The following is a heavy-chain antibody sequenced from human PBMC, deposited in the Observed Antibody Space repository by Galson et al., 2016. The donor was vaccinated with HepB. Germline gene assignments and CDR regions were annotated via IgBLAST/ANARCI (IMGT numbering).Heavy chain of an antibody. J-gene: IGHJ4*02. CDR3: ANSVLEYVIWTGYYRRGADY. CDR1: GFTFSSYA. CDR2: SGSGGPT. Sequence: SLRLSCAASGFTFSSYAMSWVRQAPGKGLEWVSSSGSGGPTYYADSVKGRFTISRNTSKNTLFLQMHSLRADDTAVSHCANSVLEYVIWTGYYRRGADYWGPGTLVTVSS. D-gene: IGHD3/OR15-3a*01. V-gene: IGHV3-23*01.